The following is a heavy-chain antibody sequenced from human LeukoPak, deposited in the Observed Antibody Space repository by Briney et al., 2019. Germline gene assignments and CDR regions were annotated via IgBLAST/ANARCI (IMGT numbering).Heavy chain of an antibody. J-gene: IGHJ6*03. CDR1: IDSFSNYH. CDR3: ARAFRGIAARPAYYYYMDV. Sequence: PSETLSLTCAVYIDSFSNYHWNWIRQPPGKGLEWIGEINHSGSTNYNPSLKSRVTISVDTSKNQFSLKLSSVTAADTAVYYCARAFRGIAARPAYYYYMDVWGKGTTVTVSS. D-gene: IGHD6-6*01. V-gene: IGHV4-34*01. CDR2: INHSGST.